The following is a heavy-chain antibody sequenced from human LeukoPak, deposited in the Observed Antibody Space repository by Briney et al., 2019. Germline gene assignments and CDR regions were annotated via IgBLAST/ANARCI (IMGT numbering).Heavy chain of an antibody. CDR3: ARGRGYCSSFSCWESYFDY. CDR2: ISYDGGNK. J-gene: IGHJ4*02. Sequence: GGSLRLSCAASGFTFSSYSMNWVRQAPGKGLEWVAVISYDGGNKYYADSVKGRFTISRDNSKNTLYLQMNSLRVEDTAVYYCARGRGYCSSFSCWESYFDYWGQGTLVTVSS. V-gene: IGHV3-30*03. D-gene: IGHD2-2*01. CDR1: GFTFSSYS.